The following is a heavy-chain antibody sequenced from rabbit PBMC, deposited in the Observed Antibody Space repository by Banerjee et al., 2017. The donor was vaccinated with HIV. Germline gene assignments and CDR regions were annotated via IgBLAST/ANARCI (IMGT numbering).Heavy chain of an antibody. Sequence: QEQLVESGGGLVTLGGSLKLSCKASGIDFSSYGISWVRQAPGKGLEWIACINSNTGNTVYASWAKGPFTISKTSSTTVTLQMTSLTAADTATYFCARRDNAYVDAPNLWGPGTLVTVS. CDR2: INSNTGNT. V-gene: IGHV1S45*01. CDR1: GIDFSSYG. CDR3: ARRDNAYVDAPNL. J-gene: IGHJ4*01. D-gene: IGHD6-1*01.